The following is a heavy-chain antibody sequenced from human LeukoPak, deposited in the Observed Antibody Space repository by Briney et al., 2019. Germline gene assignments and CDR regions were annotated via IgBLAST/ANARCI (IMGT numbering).Heavy chain of an antibody. CDR2: IYYSGST. CDR3: AGRGGLTLFGVVMEYYFDY. CDR1: GGSISSSSYY. J-gene: IGHJ4*02. D-gene: IGHD3-3*01. Sequence: SETLSLTCTVSGGSISSSSYYWGWIRQPPGKGLEWIGSIYYSGSTYYNPSLKSRVTISVDTSKNQFSLKLSSVTAADTAVYYCAGRGGLTLFGVVMEYYFDYWGQGTLVTVSS. V-gene: IGHV4-39*01.